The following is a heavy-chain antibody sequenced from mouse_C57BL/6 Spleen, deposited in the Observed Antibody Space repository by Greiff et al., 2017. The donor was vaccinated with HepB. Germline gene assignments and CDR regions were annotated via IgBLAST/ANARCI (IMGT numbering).Heavy chain of an antibody. D-gene: IGHD1-1*01. J-gene: IGHJ2*01. Sequence: VQLQQSGAELVRPGASVTLSCKASGYTFTDYEMHWVKQTPVHGLEWIGAIDPETGGTAYNQKFKGKAILTADKSSSTAYMELRSLTSEDSAVYYCTREGLYDGSSYVGYFDYWGQGTTLTVSS. CDR2: IDPETGGT. V-gene: IGHV1-15*01. CDR3: TREGLYDGSSYVGYFDY. CDR1: GYTFTDYE.